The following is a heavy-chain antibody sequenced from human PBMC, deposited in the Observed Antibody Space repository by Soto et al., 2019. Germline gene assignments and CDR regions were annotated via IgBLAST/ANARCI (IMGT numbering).Heavy chain of an antibody. J-gene: IGHJ4*02. D-gene: IGHD3-16*01. CDR2: INHSGST. V-gene: IGHV4-34*01. CDR1: GGSFSGYY. CDR3: ARLMLKTKFDY. Sequence: PSETLSLTCAVYGGSFSGYYWSWIRQPPGKGLEWIGEINHSGSTNYNPSLKSRATISVDTSKNQFSLKLSSVTAADTAVYYCARLMLKTKFDYWGQGTLVTVSS.